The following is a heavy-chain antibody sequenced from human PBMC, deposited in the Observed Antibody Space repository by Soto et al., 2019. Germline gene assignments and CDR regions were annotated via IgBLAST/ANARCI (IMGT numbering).Heavy chain of an antibody. CDR2: ISWNNNK. D-gene: IGHD3-10*01. Sequence: QITLKESGPTLVKPTQTLTLTCTISGFSLNSTGVGVGWIRQPPGKALEWLALISWNNNKLYSPSLRTRLSITKDTSKNQVVLTVTNMDPEDTGTYYCAHRRLVRGSNWFDPWGQGTLVIVSS. CDR3: AHRRLVRGSNWFDP. V-gene: IGHV2-5*01. CDR1: GFSLNSTGVG. J-gene: IGHJ5*02.